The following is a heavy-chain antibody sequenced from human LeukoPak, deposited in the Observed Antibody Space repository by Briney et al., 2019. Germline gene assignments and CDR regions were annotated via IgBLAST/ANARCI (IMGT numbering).Heavy chain of an antibody. CDR3: AKTLVRGVITIDY. D-gene: IGHD3-10*01. Sequence: QPGGSLRLSCAASGFTFSSYAMSWVRQAPGKGLEWVAFIRHDGSNKYNADSVKGRFTISRDNSKNTLYLQMNSLRAEDTAVYYCAKTLVRGVITIDYWGQGTLVTVSS. CDR2: IRHDGSNK. CDR1: GFTFSSYA. V-gene: IGHV3-30*02. J-gene: IGHJ4*02.